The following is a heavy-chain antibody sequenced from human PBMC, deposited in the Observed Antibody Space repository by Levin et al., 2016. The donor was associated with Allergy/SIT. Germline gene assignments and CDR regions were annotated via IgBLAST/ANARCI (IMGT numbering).Heavy chain of an antibody. V-gene: IGHV3-30*18. CDR2: TSYDGSNK. D-gene: IGHD3-22*01. Sequence: GESLKISCAASGFSFDSYGMHWVRQALGKGLEWVAVTSYDGSNKYYADSVKGRFTISRDNSKNTLYLQMNSLRPEDTAVYYCVKGKEQYTMITEYWGQGTRVTVSS. CDR1: GFSFDSYG. J-gene: IGHJ4*02. CDR3: VKGKEQYTMITEY.